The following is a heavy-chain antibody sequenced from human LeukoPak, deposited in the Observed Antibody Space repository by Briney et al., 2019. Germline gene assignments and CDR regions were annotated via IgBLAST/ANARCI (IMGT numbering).Heavy chain of an antibody. D-gene: IGHD6-13*01. CDR1: GGSISSYY. J-gene: IGHJ4*02. Sequence: PSETLSLTCTVSGGSISSYYWSWIRQPAGKGLEWIGRIYTSGSTNYNPSLKSRVTISVDKSKNQFSLKLGSVTAADTAVYYCARDQYSSSWSHFDYWGQGTLVTVSS. V-gene: IGHV4-4*07. CDR3: ARDQYSSSWSHFDY. CDR2: IYTSGST.